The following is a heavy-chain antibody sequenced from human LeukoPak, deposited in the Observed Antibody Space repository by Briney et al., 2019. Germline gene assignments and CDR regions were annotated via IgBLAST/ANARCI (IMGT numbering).Heavy chain of an antibody. J-gene: IGHJ4*02. D-gene: IGHD1-26*01. V-gene: IGHV3-21*01. Sequence: GGSLRLSCAAPGFTFSSYSMNWVRQAPGKGLEWVSSISSSSSYIYYADSVKGRFTISRDNAKNSLYLQMNSLRAEDTAVYYCARGVGATHFDYWGQGTLVTVSS. CDR2: ISSSSSYI. CDR3: ARGVGATHFDY. CDR1: GFTFSSYS.